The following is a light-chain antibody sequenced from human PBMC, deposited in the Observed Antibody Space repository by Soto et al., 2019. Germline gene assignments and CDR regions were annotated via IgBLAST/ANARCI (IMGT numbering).Light chain of an antibody. J-gene: IGKJ3*01. Sequence: EIVLTQSPATLSLSPGERATLSCRASRSVSRYLAWYQQKPGQAPRRLVSDASNSATGITARFSCSGPGTYFTHTSSSIEPAEVAVYYRHQRSNWPFAFGPGTKVDIK. CDR3: HQRSNWPFA. V-gene: IGKV3-11*01. CDR1: RSVSRY. CDR2: DAS.